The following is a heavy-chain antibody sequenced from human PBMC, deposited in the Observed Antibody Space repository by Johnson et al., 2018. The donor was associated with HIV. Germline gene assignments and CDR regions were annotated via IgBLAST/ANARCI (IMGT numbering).Heavy chain of an antibody. CDR1: GFTFDDYA. CDR3: ARAGIAFDI. CDR2: ISWNSGSI. Sequence: LVESGGGLVQPGRSLRLSCAASGFTFDDYAMHWVRQAPGKGLEWVSGISWNSGSIGYADSVKGRFTISRDDSKNTLYLQLNSLTAEDTAVYYCARAGIAFDIWGQGTMVTVSS. J-gene: IGHJ3*02. V-gene: IGHV3-9*01.